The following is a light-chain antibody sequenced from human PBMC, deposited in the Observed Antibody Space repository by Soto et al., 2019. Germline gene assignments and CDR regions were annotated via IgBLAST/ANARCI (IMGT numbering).Light chain of an antibody. CDR1: QSVSSR. V-gene: IGKV3-11*01. CDR2: DTS. Sequence: EIVLTQSPATLSLSPGDSATLSCRASQSVSSRLAWFQQKPGQAPRLLIYDTSTRATGIPARFSGSGSGTDFTLTISSLEPEDFGIFYWPQGSNWPFFTFGPGTKVDIK. J-gene: IGKJ3*01. CDR3: PQGSNWPFFT.